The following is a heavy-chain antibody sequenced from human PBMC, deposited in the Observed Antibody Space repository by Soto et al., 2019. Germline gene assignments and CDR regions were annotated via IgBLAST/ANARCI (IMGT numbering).Heavy chain of an antibody. CDR2: LYVDGVT. J-gene: IGHJ3*02. V-gene: IGHV3-66*01. CDR1: GFTVSSHY. Sequence: EVQLVESGGGLVQPGGSLRLSCAASGFTVSSHYMSWVRQAPGKGLEWVSVLYVDGVTNYGDSVEGRFTISRDNSKNTLDFQMNSLGADDTAVYYGARYLGKVTGDIWGQGTMVTVSS. CDR3: ARYLGKVTGDI. D-gene: IGHD2-21*02.